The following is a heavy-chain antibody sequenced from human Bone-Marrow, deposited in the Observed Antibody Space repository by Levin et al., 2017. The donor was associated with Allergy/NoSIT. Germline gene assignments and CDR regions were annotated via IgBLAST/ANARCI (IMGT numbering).Heavy chain of an antibody. Sequence: GESLKISCAASGFTFSSYWMSWVRQAPGKGLEWVANIKQDGSEKYYVDSVKGRFTISRDNAKNSLYLQMNSLRAEDTAVYYCARSTAMVHFDYWGQGTLVTVSS. V-gene: IGHV3-7*01. J-gene: IGHJ4*02. D-gene: IGHD5-18*01. CDR1: GFTFSSYW. CDR2: IKQDGSEK. CDR3: ARSTAMVHFDY.